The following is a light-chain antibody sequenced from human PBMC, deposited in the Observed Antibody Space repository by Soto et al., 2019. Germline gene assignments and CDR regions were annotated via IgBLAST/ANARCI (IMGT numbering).Light chain of an antibody. CDR2: DVS. J-gene: IGLJ3*02. V-gene: IGLV2-11*01. CDR1: SSDVGGYNY. Sequence: QSALTQPRSVSGSPGQSVTISCTGTSSDVGGYNYVSWYQQHTGKAPKLMIYDVSKRPSGVPDRFSGSKSGNTASLTISGLQAEDEADYYCCSHAGSYTWVFGGGTKVTVL. CDR3: CSHAGSYTWV.